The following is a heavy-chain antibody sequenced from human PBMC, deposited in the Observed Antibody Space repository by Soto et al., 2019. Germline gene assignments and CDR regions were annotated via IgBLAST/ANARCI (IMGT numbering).Heavy chain of an antibody. Sequence: PSQTLSLTCAISGDSVSTNSGAWNWIRQSPSRGLEWLGRTFYRSRWYSDYADSVKGRININSDTSKNQFSLQLSPVTPEDTAVYYCARAGSTMYRLHPHCGCWGQGTLVTVSS. CDR3: ARAGSTMYRLHPHCGC. CDR1: GDSVSTNSGA. J-gene: IGHJ4*02. CDR2: TFYRSRWYS. V-gene: IGHV6-1*01. D-gene: IGHD3-9*01.